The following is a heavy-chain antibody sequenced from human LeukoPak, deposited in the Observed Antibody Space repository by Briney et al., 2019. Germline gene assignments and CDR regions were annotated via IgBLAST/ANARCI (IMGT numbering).Heavy chain of an antibody. CDR3: ASRSSSWYNYYYYMDV. CDR1: GYTFTSYG. D-gene: IGHD6-13*01. J-gene: IGHJ6*03. Sequence: PRASVKVSCKASGYTFTSYGISWVRQAPGQGLEWMGWISAYNGNTNYAQKLQGRVTMTTDTSTSTAYMELRSLRSDDTAVYYCASRSSSWYNYYYYMDVWGKGTTVTVSS. V-gene: IGHV1-18*01. CDR2: ISAYNGNT.